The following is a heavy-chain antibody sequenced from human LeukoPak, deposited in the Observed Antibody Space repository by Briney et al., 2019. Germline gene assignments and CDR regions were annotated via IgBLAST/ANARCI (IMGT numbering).Heavy chain of an antibody. J-gene: IGHJ4*02. Sequence: GGSLRLSCAASGFTFSSYWMSWVRQAPGKGLEWVANIKQDGSEKYYVDSVKGRFTISRDNAKNSLYLQMNSLRAEDTAVYYCARPGDDYGMYWIYWGQGTLVTVSS. CDR3: ARPGDDYGMYWIY. V-gene: IGHV3-7*01. D-gene: IGHD4-17*01. CDR1: GFTFSSYW. CDR2: IKQDGSEK.